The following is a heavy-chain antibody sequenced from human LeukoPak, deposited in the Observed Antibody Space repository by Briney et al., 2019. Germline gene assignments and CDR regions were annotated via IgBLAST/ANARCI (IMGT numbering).Heavy chain of an antibody. CDR1: GFTFSGYT. Sequence: GGSLRLSCAASGFTFSGYTIHWVRQAPGKGLEWVAVMSNDGSIKKYANSVKGRFTISRDNSKNALYLQMDSLRAEDTAVYYCARELTIFGVVIQRYDTFDIWGQGTMVTVSS. J-gene: IGHJ3*02. CDR2: MSNDGSIK. D-gene: IGHD3-3*01. CDR3: ARELTIFGVVIQRYDTFDI. V-gene: IGHV3-30-3*01.